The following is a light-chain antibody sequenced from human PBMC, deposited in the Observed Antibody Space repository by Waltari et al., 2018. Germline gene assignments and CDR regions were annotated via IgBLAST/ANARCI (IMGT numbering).Light chain of an antibody. Sequence: QSALTQPAPVSGSPGPSITISCPGTRSDVGSYNLVSWYQQHPGKAPKLMIYEGSKRPSGVSNRFSGSKSGNTASLTISGLQAEDEADYYCCSYAGSSTWVFGGGTKLTVL. J-gene: IGLJ3*02. CDR3: CSYAGSSTWV. CDR1: RSDVGSYNL. V-gene: IGLV2-23*01. CDR2: EGS.